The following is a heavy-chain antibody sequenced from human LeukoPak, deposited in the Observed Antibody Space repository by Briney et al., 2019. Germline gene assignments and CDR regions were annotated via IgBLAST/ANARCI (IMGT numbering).Heavy chain of an antibody. V-gene: IGHV3-23*01. CDR2: LSGSGGDT. J-gene: IGHJ4*02. Sequence: GGSLRLSCAASGFTFSTHGMHWVRQAPGKGLEWVSSLSGSGGDTYYADSVKGRFSISRDNSKNTLYLQMNSLRAEDTALYYCAKARGSDYGDYVIFDYWGQGTLVTVSS. CDR1: GFTFSTHG. D-gene: IGHD4-17*01. CDR3: AKARGSDYGDYVIFDY.